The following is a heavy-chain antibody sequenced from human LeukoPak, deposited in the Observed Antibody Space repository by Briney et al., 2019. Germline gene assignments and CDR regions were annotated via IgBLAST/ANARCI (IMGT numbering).Heavy chain of an antibody. CDR3: ATRPRSDYYFAIFDY. J-gene: IGHJ4*02. CDR2: IKHDGSEK. D-gene: IGHD3-22*01. CDR1: GFMFSGFW. V-gene: IGHV3-7*01. Sequence: GGSLRLSCAASGFMFSGFWVTWVRQAPGKGLEWVANIKHDGSEKNYVDSVKGRFTISRDNAKNSLYLQMNSLGGEDTAVYYCATRPRSDYYFAIFDYWGQGTLVTVSS.